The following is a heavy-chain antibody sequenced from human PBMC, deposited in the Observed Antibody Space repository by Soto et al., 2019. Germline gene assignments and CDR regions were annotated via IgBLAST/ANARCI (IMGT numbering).Heavy chain of an antibody. J-gene: IGHJ4*02. Sequence: SETHSLTCDVSGDSMSNHYWWTWVRQFPGEGLQWFGEICHSESTNYNPPLKNRGNISLDTSNNRFFLILYSMTAADTGVYCCGRGDFCSGSDYWGQGIKVTVSS. CDR3: GRGDFCSGSDY. D-gene: IGHD3-3*01. CDR1: GDSMSNHYW. CDR2: ICHSEST. V-gene: IGHV4-4*01.